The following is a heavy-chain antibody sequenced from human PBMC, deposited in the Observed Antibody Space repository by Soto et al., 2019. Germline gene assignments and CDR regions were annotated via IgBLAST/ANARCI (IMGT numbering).Heavy chain of an antibody. D-gene: IGHD3-16*01. CDR2: IYYSGSS. J-gene: IGHJ4*02. Sequence: QVRLHESGPGLVKPSQTLSLTCSVSGGSISGDYYWSWIRQSPEKGLEWIGYIYYSGSSYSNPALQSRISMSLDTSKNQFSLKLRSVTAADTAVYYCARGGDRWPGYFDSWGQGALVAVSS. CDR1: GGSISGDYY. V-gene: IGHV4-30-4*08. CDR3: ARGGDRWPGYFDS.